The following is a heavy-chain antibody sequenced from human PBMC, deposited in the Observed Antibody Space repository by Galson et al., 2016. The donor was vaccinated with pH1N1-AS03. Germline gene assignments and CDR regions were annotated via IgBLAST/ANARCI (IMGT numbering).Heavy chain of an antibody. V-gene: IGHV3-48*03. J-gene: IGHJ6*02. Sequence: SLRLSCATSRFTFSTYGMHWIRQAPGKGLEWVSYTNSSGSTIYYADSVKGRFTISRDNAKNSLYLLMNSLRAEDTAVYYCARDDSGYDLFYYYGMDVWGQGTTVTVSS. CDR2: TNSSGSTI. CDR3: ARDDSGYDLFYYYGMDV. D-gene: IGHD5-12*01. CDR1: RFTFSTYG.